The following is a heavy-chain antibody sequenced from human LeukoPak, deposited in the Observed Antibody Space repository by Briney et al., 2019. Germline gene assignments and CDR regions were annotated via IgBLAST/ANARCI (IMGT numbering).Heavy chain of an antibody. CDR3: ARIAAFGEGDY. V-gene: IGHV4-59*01. D-gene: IGHD3-10*01. Sequence: SQTLSLTCTVSGGSISSYYWSWIRQPPGKWLEWIGYIYYSGSTNYNPSLKSRVTISVDTSKNQFSLKLSSVTAADTAVYYCARIAAFGEGDYWGQGTLVTVSS. CDR2: IYYSGST. CDR1: GGSISSYY. J-gene: IGHJ4*02.